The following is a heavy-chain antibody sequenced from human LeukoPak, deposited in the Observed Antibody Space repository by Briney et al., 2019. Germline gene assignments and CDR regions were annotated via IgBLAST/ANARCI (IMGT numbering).Heavy chain of an antibody. V-gene: IGHV1-69*13. CDR2: IIPIFGTA. CDR1: GGTFSSYA. J-gene: IGHJ4*02. D-gene: IGHD6-13*01. CDR3: ARGTADNTMDY. Sequence: SVKVSCKASGGTFSSYAIGWVRQAPGQGLEWMGGIIPIFGTANYAQKFQGRVTITADESTSTAYMELSSLRSEDTAVYYCARGTADNTMDYWGQGTLVTVSS.